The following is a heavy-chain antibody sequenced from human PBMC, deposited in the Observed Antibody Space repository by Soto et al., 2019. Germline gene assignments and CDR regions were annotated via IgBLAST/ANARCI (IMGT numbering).Heavy chain of an antibody. CDR1: GFSLSTSGVG. D-gene: IGHD2-15*01. V-gene: IGHV2-5*02. Sequence: QITLKESGPTLVKPTQTLTLTCTFSGFSLSTSGVGVGWIRQPPGKALEGLADIYWDDDKRYSPSLKSRLTITKDISKNQVVLTMTNMDPVDTATYYCAHRRSGFCSGGSCSPFDFWGQGTLVTVSS. CDR2: IYWDDDK. J-gene: IGHJ4*02. CDR3: AHRRSGFCSGGSCSPFDF.